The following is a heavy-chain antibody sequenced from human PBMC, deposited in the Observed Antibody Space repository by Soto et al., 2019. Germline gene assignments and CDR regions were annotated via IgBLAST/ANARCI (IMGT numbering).Heavy chain of an antibody. D-gene: IGHD6-19*01. CDR2: IIPIFGTA. CDR1: GGTFSSYA. CDR3: ARGGPYSSGWYISWFDP. J-gene: IGHJ5*02. V-gene: IGHV1-69*12. Sequence: QVQLVQSGAEVKKPGSSVKVSCKASGGTFSSYAISWVRQAPGQGLEWMGGIIPIFGTANYAQKFQGRVTITADEATSTAYMELSSLRSEDTAVYYCARGGPYSSGWYISWFDPWGQGTLVTVSS.